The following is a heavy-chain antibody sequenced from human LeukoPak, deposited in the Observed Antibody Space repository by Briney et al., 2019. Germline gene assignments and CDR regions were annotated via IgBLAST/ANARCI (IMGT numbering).Heavy chain of an antibody. V-gene: IGHV1-69*13. CDR2: IIPIFGTA. D-gene: IGHD3-10*01. Sequence: GASVKVSCKASGGTFSSYAISWVRQAPGQGLEWMGGIIPIFGTANYAQKFQGRVTITADESTSTAYMELSSLRSEDTAVYYCARAAVLWFGELWRPNWFDPWGQGTLVTVSS. CDR1: GGTFSSYA. J-gene: IGHJ5*02. CDR3: ARAAVLWFGELWRPNWFDP.